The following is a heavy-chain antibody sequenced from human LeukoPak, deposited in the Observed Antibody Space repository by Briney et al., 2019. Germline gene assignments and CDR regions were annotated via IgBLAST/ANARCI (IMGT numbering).Heavy chain of an antibody. D-gene: IGHD1-26*01. CDR3: ARHQRGSGSYMKY. CDR1: GGSISSSSYY. J-gene: IGHJ4*02. Sequence: SETLSLTCTVSGGSISSSSYYWGWIRQPPGKGLEWIGSIYYSGSTYYNPSLKSRVTISVDTSKNQFSPKLSSVTAADTAVYYCARHQRGSGSYMKYWGQGTLVTVSS. CDR2: IYYSGST. V-gene: IGHV4-39*01.